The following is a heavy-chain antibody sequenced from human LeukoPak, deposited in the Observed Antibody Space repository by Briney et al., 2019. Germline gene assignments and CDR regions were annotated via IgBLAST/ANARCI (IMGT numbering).Heavy chain of an antibody. CDR2: ISYDGSNK. J-gene: IGHJ4*02. CDR3: ATLAAAGTLDY. D-gene: IGHD6-13*01. V-gene: IGHV3-30-3*01. CDR1: GFTFSSYA. Sequence: GGSLRLSCAASGFTFSSYAMHWVRQAPGKGLEWVAVISYDGSNKYYADSVKGRFTISRDNSKNMLYLQMNSLRAEDTAVYYCATLAAAGTLDYWGQGTLVTVSS.